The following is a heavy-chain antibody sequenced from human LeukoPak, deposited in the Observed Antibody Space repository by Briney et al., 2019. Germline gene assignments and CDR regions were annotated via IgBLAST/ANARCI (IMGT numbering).Heavy chain of an antibody. V-gene: IGHV4-59*01. D-gene: IGHD3-9*01. Sequence: SETLSLTCTVSGGSISSYCWSWIRQPPGKGLEWIGYIYYSGSTKYNPSLKSRVTISLDTSKNQFSLKLNSVTAADTAVYYCAAADGNYDILTGSLSLFYFDYWGQGTLVTVSS. CDR1: GGSISSYC. J-gene: IGHJ4*02. CDR3: AAADGNYDILTGSLSLFYFDY. CDR2: IYYSGST.